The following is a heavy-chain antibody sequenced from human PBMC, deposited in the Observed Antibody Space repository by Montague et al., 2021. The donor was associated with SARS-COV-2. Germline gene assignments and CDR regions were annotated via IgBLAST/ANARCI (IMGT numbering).Heavy chain of an antibody. D-gene: IGHD5-12*01. J-gene: IGHJ3*02. CDR1: GGSISSSNYY. V-gene: IGHV4-39*02. CDR2: IYDSGST. Sequence: SETLSLTCTVSGGSISSSNYYWDWIRQPPGKGLEWIGSIYDSGSTYYNPSLKSRVTISVDTSKNHFSQKLSSVTAADTAVYYCARRGRKLLPVATTIGGFDIWGRATMVTVSP. CDR3: ARRGRKLLPVATTIGGFDI.